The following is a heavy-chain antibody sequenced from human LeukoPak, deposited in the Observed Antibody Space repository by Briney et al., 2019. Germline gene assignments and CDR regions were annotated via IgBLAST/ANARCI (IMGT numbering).Heavy chain of an antibody. D-gene: IGHD1-7*01. J-gene: IGHJ3*02. Sequence: GGSLRLSCAASGFTFSNYWMSWVRQAPGKGLEWVGFIRSKAYGGTTEYAASVKGRFTISRDDSKSIAYLQMNSLKTEDTAVYYCTREKRNYVPTHDAFDIWGQGTMVTVSS. V-gene: IGHV3-49*04. CDR1: GFTFSNYW. CDR3: TREKRNYVPTHDAFDI. CDR2: IRSKAYGGTT.